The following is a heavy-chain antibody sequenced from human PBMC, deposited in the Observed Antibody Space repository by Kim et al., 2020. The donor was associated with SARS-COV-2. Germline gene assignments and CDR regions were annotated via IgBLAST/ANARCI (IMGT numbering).Heavy chain of an antibody. D-gene: IGHD3-16*01. J-gene: IGHJ6*02. V-gene: IGHV3-23*01. Sequence: GGSLRLSCAASGFTFSNYAMTWVRQAPGKGLEWVSTIGGRSFSTYYADSVKGRFTISRDNSKDTMYLQMNSLRAEDTAVYYCANRFGMDVWGQGTTVTVSS. CDR3: ANRFGMDV. CDR1: GFTFSNYA. CDR2: IGGRSFST.